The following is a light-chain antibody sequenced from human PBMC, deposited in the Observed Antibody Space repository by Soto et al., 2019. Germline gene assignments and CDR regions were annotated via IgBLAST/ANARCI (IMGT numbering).Light chain of an antibody. CDR1: QSVASNF. CDR2: GAS. Sequence: EIVLTQSPDTLSLSPGERASLSCRASQSVASNFLAWYQQKPGQAPRILIYGASSRATGIPDRFSGSGSGTDFTLTISRLEPEYFAVYYCQQYGSSPPRTFGQGTKVEIK. V-gene: IGKV3-20*01. J-gene: IGKJ1*01. CDR3: QQYGSSPPRT.